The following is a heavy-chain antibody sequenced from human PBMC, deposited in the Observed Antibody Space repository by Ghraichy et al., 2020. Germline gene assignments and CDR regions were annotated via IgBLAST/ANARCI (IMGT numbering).Heavy chain of an antibody. Sequence: SLNISCTVSGGSISSGGYYWSWIRQHPGKGLEWIGYIYYSGSTYYNPSLKSRVTISVDTSKNQFSLKLSSVTAADTAVYYCARDRVGGYSGDDAFDIWGQGTMVTVSS. CDR3: ARDRVGGYSGDDAFDI. CDR2: IYYSGST. V-gene: IGHV4-31*03. D-gene: IGHD5-12*01. CDR1: GGSISSGGYY. J-gene: IGHJ3*02.